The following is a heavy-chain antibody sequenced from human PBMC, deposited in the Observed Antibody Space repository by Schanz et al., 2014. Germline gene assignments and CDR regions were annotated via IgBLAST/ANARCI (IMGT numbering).Heavy chain of an antibody. CDR3: AKWEDIVPEPEPMRGWFDS. CDR1: GFSFSIFA. CDR2: ISGSGGST. J-gene: IGHJ5*01. D-gene: IGHD2-8*01. V-gene: IGHV3-23*01. Sequence: EVQLLESGGGLVQPGGSLRLSCAASGFSFSIFAMTWVRQAPGQGLEWVSTISGSGGSTYYADSVKGRFTISRDNSRATLFLQMDSLRAADTAFYYCAKWEDIVPEPEPMRGWFDSWGQGILVTVSS.